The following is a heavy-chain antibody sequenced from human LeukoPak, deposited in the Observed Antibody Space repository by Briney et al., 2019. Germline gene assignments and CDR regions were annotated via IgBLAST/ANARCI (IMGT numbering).Heavy chain of an antibody. CDR1: GGTFRRYG. Sequence: GASVKVSCKASGGTFRRYGISWVRQAPGQGLEWMGGIIPLLRTVNYAQKFQGRATITADESTNTAFLGLSSLTSEDTAVYYCARGELGYYSDSSGQFSIGWFDPWGQGTLVTVSS. V-gene: IGHV1-69*13. CDR2: IIPLLRTV. D-gene: IGHD3-22*01. CDR3: ARGELGYYSDSSGQFSIGWFDP. J-gene: IGHJ5*02.